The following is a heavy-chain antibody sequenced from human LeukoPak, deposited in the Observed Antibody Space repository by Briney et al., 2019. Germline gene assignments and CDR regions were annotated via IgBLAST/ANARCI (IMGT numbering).Heavy chain of an antibody. Sequence: PSDTLSLTCAVSGYSITSSSWWGWIRQPPGKGLEWIGYIYHSGTTYYNPSLQSRVTMSVDTSKNQFSLKLSSVTAVDTAVYYCARAANFRLYYFDYWGQGTLVTVSS. J-gene: IGHJ4*02. V-gene: IGHV4-28*03. CDR3: ARAANFRLYYFDY. D-gene: IGHD4/OR15-4a*01. CDR2: IYHSGTT. CDR1: GYSITSSSW.